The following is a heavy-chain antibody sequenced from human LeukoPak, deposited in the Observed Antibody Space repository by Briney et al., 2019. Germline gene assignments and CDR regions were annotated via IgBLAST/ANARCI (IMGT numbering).Heavy chain of an antibody. D-gene: IGHD3-22*01. J-gene: IGHJ4*02. V-gene: IGHV3-20*04. CDR2: INWNGGST. CDR3: ARGSYYYDSSGYYYDY. Sequence: PGGSLRLSCAASGFTFDDYGMSWVRHAPGKGLEWVSGINWNGGSTGYADSVKGRFTISRDNAENSLYLQMNSLRAEDTALYYCARGSYYYDSSGYYYDYWGQGTLVTVSS. CDR1: GFTFDDYG.